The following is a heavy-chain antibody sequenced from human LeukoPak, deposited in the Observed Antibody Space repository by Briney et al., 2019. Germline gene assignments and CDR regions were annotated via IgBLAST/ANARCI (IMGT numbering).Heavy chain of an antibody. CDR1: GFTFSNYA. CDR3: ARDWVYKIDY. Sequence: GGSLRLSCAASGFTFSNYAMTWVRQAPGKGLEGVSGISGSGSSTYYADSVKGRFTLSRDYPKNTLYLQMNSLRAEDTAVYYCARDWVYKIDYWGRGTLVTVSS. D-gene: IGHD5-24*01. J-gene: IGHJ4*02. V-gene: IGHV3-23*01. CDR2: ISGSGSST.